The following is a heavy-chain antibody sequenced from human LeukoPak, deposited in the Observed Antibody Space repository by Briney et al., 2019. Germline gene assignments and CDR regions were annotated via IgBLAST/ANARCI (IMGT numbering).Heavy chain of an antibody. Sequence: SCKASGYTFTGYYMHWVRQAPGKGLEWVAVISYDGSNKYYADSVKGRFTISRDNSKNTLYLQMNSLRAEDTAVYYCARDTAPFDYWGQGTLVTVSS. D-gene: IGHD5-18*01. CDR1: GYTFTGYY. V-gene: IGHV3-30-3*01. J-gene: IGHJ4*02. CDR2: ISYDGSNK. CDR3: ARDTAPFDY.